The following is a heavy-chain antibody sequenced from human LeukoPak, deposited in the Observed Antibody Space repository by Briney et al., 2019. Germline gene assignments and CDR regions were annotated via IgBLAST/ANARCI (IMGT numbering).Heavy chain of an antibody. J-gene: IGHJ4*02. Sequence: RASVKVSCKASGYTFTSYGISWVRQAPGQGLEWMGWISAYNGNTNYTQKLQGRVTMTTDTSTSTAYMELRSLRSDDTAVYYCARAVAAAGTLDYWGQGTLVTVSS. CDR1: GYTFTSYG. V-gene: IGHV1-18*01. CDR2: ISAYNGNT. CDR3: ARAVAAAGTLDY. D-gene: IGHD6-13*01.